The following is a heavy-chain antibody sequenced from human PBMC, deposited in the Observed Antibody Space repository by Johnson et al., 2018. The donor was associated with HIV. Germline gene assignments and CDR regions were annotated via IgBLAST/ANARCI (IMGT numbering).Heavy chain of an antibody. CDR1: GFTFSSYA. D-gene: IGHD2-2*01. J-gene: IGHJ3*02. CDR2: ISGSGGST. CDR3: EGSSDANDAFDI. V-gene: IGHV3-23*04. Sequence: VQVVESGGGLVQPGRSLRLSCAASGFTFSSYAMSWVRQAPGKGLEWVSAISGSGGSTYSADSVQGRFTISRDNSKNTLYLQMNSLRAEDTAVYYCEGSSDANDAFDIWGQGTMVTVSS.